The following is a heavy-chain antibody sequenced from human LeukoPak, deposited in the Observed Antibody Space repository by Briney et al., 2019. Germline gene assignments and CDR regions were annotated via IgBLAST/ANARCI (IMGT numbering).Heavy chain of an antibody. CDR3: AKERKLLPFDC. Sequence: GGSLRLSCAASGFTFSSYWMHWVRQAPGKGLEWVAFIQNDEIDKFYADSVKGRFTISRDNSKNTLFLQMNSLRAEDTAVYYCAKERKLLPFDCWGQGTLVTVSS. CDR2: IQNDEIDK. V-gene: IGHV3-30*02. J-gene: IGHJ4*02. CDR1: GFTFSSYW. D-gene: IGHD4-23*01.